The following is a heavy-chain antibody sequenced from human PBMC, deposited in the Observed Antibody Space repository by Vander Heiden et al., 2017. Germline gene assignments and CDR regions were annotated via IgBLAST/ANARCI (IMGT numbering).Heavy chain of an antibody. CDR2: TIPISDTP. CDR1: GGTFSNYA. Sequence: QVQLVQSGAEVKKPGSSVKLSCKASGGTFSNYAISWVRQAPGQGLEWMGGTIPISDTPKYAQKFQGRVTITADEFTSTAYMELSSLRSEDTAVYYCAYCSHYYYYGIDVWGQGTTVTVSS. V-gene: IGHV1-69*01. J-gene: IGHJ6*02. D-gene: IGHD2-15*01. CDR3: AYCSHYYYYGIDV.